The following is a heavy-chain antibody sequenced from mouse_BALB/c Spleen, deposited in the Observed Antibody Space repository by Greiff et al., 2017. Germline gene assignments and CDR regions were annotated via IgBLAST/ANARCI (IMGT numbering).Heavy chain of an antibody. D-gene: IGHD2-14*01. J-gene: IGHJ4*01. CDR3: ARFPYDDYAMDY. Sequence: EVQLMESGGGLVQPGGSRKLSCAASGFTFSSFGMHWVRQAPEKGLEWVAYISSGSSTIYYADTVKGRFTISRDNPKNTLFLQMTSLRSEDTAMYYCARFPYDDYAMDYWGQGTSVTVSS. CDR1: GFTFSSFG. V-gene: IGHV5-17*02. CDR2: ISSGSSTI.